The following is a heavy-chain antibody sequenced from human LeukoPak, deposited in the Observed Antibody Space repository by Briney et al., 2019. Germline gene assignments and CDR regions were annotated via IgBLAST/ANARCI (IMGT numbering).Heavy chain of an antibody. CDR3: ATPYCGTISCLDVFDI. Sequence: SETLSLTCTVSGVSISSDKYYWGWIRQRPGKGLEWIGYMYYSGSTSYNPSLKSRVSISLGTPKNQFSLKLTSVTAADKAVYYCATPYCGTISCLDVFDIWGQGTMVTVSS. J-gene: IGHJ3*02. V-gene: IGHV4-31*03. CDR1: GVSISSDKYY. CDR2: MYYSGST. D-gene: IGHD2-21*01.